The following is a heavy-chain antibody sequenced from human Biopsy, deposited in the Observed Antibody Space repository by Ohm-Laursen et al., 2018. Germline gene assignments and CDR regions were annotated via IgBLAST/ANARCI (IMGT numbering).Heavy chain of an antibody. D-gene: IGHD3-10*01. CDR3: ARDRIGGRGDPPDH. CDR1: GYTFTNYD. CDR2: INPSGGST. J-gene: IGHJ4*02. Sequence: SVKVSCKASGYTFTNYDINWVRQAPGQGLEWMGKINPSGGSTSYAQKFQGRVTMTRDTSTITVYMELSSLRSEDTAVYYCARDRIGGRGDPPDHWGQGTLVTVSS. V-gene: IGHV1-46*01.